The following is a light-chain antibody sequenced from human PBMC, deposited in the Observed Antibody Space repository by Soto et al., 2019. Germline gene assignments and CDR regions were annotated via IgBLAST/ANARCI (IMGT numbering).Light chain of an antibody. CDR3: SSHAGSYSWV. Sequence: QSALTQPRSVSGSPGQSVTISCTGTSSDVGGYNYVSWYQQHPGKAPKLMISDVSQRPSGVPDRFSGSKSGNTASLTISGLQAEDEADYYCSSHAGSYSWVFGGGTKLTVL. CDR2: DVS. V-gene: IGLV2-11*01. J-gene: IGLJ3*02. CDR1: SSDVGGYNY.